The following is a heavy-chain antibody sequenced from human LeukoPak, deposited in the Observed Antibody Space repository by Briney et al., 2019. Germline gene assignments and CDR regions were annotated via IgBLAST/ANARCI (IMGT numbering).Heavy chain of an antibody. Sequence: GGSLRLSCAASGFTFSGYGMHWVRLAPGKGLEGVADIWFDGKNEHFAASVKGRFTISRDDSKKTMYLQINSLRAEDTAVYYCARDRHCVNGLCHNSPGMDVWGRGTTVTVSS. CDR1: GFTFSGYG. J-gene: IGHJ6*02. CDR3: ARDRHCVNGLCHNSPGMDV. V-gene: IGHV3-33*01. CDR2: IWFDGKNE. D-gene: IGHD2-8*01.